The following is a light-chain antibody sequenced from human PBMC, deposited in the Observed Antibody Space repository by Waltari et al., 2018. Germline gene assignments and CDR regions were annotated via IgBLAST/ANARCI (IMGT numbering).Light chain of an antibody. V-gene: IGLV2-14*01. CDR3: SSYTSSSTLV. CDR2: DVS. J-gene: IGLJ3*02. CDR1: SSDVGVYNY. Sequence: QSALTQPASVSGSPGQSITISCTGTSSDVGVYNYVPWYQQHPGKAPKLMIYDVSNRPSGVSNRFSGSKSGNTASLTISGLQAEDEADYYCSSYTSSSTLVFGGGTKLTVL.